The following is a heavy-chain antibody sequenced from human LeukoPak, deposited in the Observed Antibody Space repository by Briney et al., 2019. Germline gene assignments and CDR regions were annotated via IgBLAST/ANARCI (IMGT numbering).Heavy chain of an antibody. CDR3: ARDYYDFDAFDI. CDR1: GGSFSGYY. CDR2: INHSGST. Sequence: SETLSLTCAVYGGSFSGYYWSWIRQPPGKGLEWIGEINHSGSTNYNPSLKSRVTMSVDTSKNQFSLKLSSVTAADTAVYYCARDYYDFDAFDIWGQGTMVTVSS. V-gene: IGHV4-34*01. J-gene: IGHJ3*02. D-gene: IGHD3-3*01.